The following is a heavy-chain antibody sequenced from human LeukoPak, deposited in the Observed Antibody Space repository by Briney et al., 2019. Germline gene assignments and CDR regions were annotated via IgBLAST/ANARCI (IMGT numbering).Heavy chain of an antibody. J-gene: IGHJ4*02. CDR1: GFTVSSNY. CDR2: IYSGGST. D-gene: IGHD3-3*02. V-gene: IGHV3-66*01. CDR3: ARDITSLSNPIG. Sequence: PGGSLRLSCAASGFTVSSNYMSWVRQAPGKGLEWVSVIYSGGSTYYADSVKGRFTISRDNSENTLYLQMNSLRAEDTAVYYCARDITSLSNPIGWGQGTLVTVSS.